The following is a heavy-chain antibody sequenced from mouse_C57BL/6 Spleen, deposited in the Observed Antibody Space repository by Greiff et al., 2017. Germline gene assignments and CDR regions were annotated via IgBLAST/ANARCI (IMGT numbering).Heavy chain of an antibody. CDR3: ARSTDYYGSSYGYFDY. D-gene: IGHD1-1*01. CDR1: GFSLSTSGMG. Sequence: QVTLKVCGPGILQSSPTLSLTCSFSGFSLSTSGMGVSWIRQPSGKGLEWLAHIYWDDDKRYNPSLKSRLTISKDTSRNQVFLKITSVDTADTATYYCARSTDYYGSSYGYFDYWGQGTTLTVSS. CDR2: IYWDDDK. V-gene: IGHV8-12*01. J-gene: IGHJ2*01.